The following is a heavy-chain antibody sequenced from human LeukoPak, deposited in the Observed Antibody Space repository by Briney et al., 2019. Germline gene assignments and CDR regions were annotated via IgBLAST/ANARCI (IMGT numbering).Heavy chain of an antibody. V-gene: IGHV4-39*07. CDR3: ARSEYGYDWGANWFDP. D-gene: IGHD5-12*01. J-gene: IGHJ5*02. CDR1: GGSISSSGYY. Sequence: SETLSLTCTVSGGSISSSGYYWGWIRQPPGKGLEWIGSVYYSGSTNYNPSLKSRVTISVDTSKNQFSLKLSSVTAADTAVYYCARSEYGYDWGANWFDPWGQGTLVTVSS. CDR2: VYYSGST.